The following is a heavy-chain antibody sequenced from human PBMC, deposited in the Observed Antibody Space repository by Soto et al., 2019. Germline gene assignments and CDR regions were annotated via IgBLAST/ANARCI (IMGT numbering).Heavy chain of an antibody. CDR1: GYSFTSYA. Sequence: GTSVKVSCAASGYSFTSYAIHWVRQAPGQRLEWMGWINAGNGNTKYSQKFQGRVTITRDTSASTAYMELSSLRSEDTAVYYCAILAPMVRAQGSYYYYYGMDVWGQGTTVTVSS. J-gene: IGHJ6*02. V-gene: IGHV1-3*01. D-gene: IGHD3-10*01. CDR3: AILAPMVRAQGSYYYYYGMDV. CDR2: INAGNGNT.